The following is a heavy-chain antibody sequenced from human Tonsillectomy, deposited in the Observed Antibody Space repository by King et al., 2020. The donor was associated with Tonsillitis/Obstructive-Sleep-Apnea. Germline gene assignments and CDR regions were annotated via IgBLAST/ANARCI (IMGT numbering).Heavy chain of an antibody. CDR1: GFTFSSYE. J-gene: IGHJ4*02. Sequence: VQLVESGGGLVQPGGSLRLSCAASGFTFSSYEMNWVRQAPGKGLEWVSYISSSGSTIYYADSVKGRFTISRDNAKNSLYLQMNSLRAEDTAVYYCARDSACSSTSCHNRVGPFDYWGQGTLVTVSS. D-gene: IGHD2-2*01. CDR2: ISSSGSTI. CDR3: ARDSACSSTSCHNRVGPFDY. V-gene: IGHV3-48*03.